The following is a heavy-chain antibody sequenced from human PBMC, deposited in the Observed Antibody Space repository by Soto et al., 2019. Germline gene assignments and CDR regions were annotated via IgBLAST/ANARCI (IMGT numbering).Heavy chain of an antibody. V-gene: IGHV3-33*01. Sequence: GGSLRLSCAASGFTFSSYGMHWVRQAPGKGLEWVAVIWYDGSNKYYADSVKGRFTISRDNSKNTLYLQMNSLRAEDTAVYYCARSSATVTNRGDSFDIWGQGTMVTVSS. CDR3: ARSSATVTNRGDSFDI. J-gene: IGHJ3*02. CDR1: GFTFSSYG. D-gene: IGHD4-4*01. CDR2: IWYDGSNK.